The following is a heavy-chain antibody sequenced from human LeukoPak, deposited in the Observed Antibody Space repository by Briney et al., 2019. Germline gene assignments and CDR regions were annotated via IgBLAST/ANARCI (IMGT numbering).Heavy chain of an antibody. J-gene: IGHJ4*02. D-gene: IGHD2-15*01. CDR3: AKAPVTTCSGTFCYPFDY. Sequence: GGSLRLSCTASGFTLSNYAMSWVRQGPGKGLEWVSAIAVTGGTYHADSVGGRLTISRDSSKNTLYLQMSSLRAEDAGVYYCAKAPVTTCSGTFCYPFDYWGQGTLVTVSS. CDR2: IAVTGGT. CDR1: GFTLSNYA. V-gene: IGHV3-23*01.